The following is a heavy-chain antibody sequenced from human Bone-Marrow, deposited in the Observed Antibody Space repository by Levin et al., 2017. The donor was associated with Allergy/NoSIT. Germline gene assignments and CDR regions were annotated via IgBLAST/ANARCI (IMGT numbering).Heavy chain of an antibody. V-gene: IGHV4-34*01. CDR2: INHSGST. D-gene: IGHD3-10*01. Sequence: PSETLSLTCAVYGGSFSGYYWSWIRQPPGKGLEWIGEINHSGSTNYNPSLKSRVTISVDTSKNQFSLKLSSVTAADTAVYYCARGEGNRMVRGPTPLKYWGQGTLVTVSS. J-gene: IGHJ4*02. CDR1: GGSFSGYY. CDR3: ARGEGNRMVRGPTPLKY.